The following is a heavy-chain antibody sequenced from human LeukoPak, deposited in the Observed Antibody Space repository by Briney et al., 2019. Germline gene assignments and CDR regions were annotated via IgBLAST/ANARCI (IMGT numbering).Heavy chain of an antibody. V-gene: IGHV3-30-3*01. CDR1: GFTFSSYA. Sequence: GGSLRLSCAASGFTFSSYAMHWVRQAPGKGLEWVAVISYDGSNKYYADSVKGRFTISRDNSKNTLYLQMNSLRAEDTAVYYCARDKNDSSGYLGYFEYWGQGTLVTVSS. CDR3: ARDKNDSSGYLGYFEY. D-gene: IGHD3-22*01. CDR2: ISYDGSNK. J-gene: IGHJ4*02.